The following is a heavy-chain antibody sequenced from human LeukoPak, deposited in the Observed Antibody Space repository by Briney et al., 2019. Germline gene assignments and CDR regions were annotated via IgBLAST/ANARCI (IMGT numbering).Heavy chain of an antibody. J-gene: IGHJ5*02. D-gene: IGHD3-22*01. CDR3: ARRNCYYDSSGLGPNCGFDP. V-gene: IGHV5-51*01. CDR1: GYSFTSYW. CDR2: IYPGDSDT. Sequence: GESLKISCKGSGYSFTSYWIGWVRQMPGKGLEWMGTIYPGDSDTRYSPSFQGQVTISADKSISTAYLQWSSLKASDTAMYYCARRNCYYDSSGLGPNCGFDPWGQGTLVTVSS.